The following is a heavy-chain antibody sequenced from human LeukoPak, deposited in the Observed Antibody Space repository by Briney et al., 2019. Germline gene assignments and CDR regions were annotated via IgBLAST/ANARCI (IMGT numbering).Heavy chain of an antibody. J-gene: IGHJ3*02. V-gene: IGHV4-39*02. D-gene: IGHD3-22*01. CDR2: ISYSGGT. CDR3: AREVEYYDSSGYRPHAFDI. CDR1: GGSISISNYY. Sequence: SETLSLTCTVSGGSISISNYYWGWTRQPPGKGLEWLGSISYSGGTSYNPSLRSRVTISVDTSKNQFSLKLDSVTAADTAIYFCAREVEYYDSSGYRPHAFDIWGQGTVVTVSS.